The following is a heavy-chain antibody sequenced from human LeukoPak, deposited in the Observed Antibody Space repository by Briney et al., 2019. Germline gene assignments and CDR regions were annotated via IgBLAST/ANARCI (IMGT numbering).Heavy chain of an antibody. J-gene: IGHJ6*03. Sequence: SETLSLTCAVYGGSFSGYYWSWIRQPPGKGLEWIGEINHSGSTNYNPSLKSRVTISVDTSKNQFSLKLSSVTAADTAVYYCARGYGSGTMDVWGKGTTVTISS. V-gene: IGHV4-34*01. CDR3: ARGYGSGTMDV. CDR2: INHSGST. CDR1: GGSFSGYY. D-gene: IGHD3-10*01.